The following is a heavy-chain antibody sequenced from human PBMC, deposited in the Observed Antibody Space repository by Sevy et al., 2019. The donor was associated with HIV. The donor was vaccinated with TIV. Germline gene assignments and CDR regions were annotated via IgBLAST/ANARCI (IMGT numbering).Heavy chain of an antibody. Sequence: SETLSLTYTVSGGSVSSGSYYWSWIRQPPGKGLEWIGYIYYSGSTNYNPSLKSRVTISVDTSKNQFSLKLSSVTAADTAVYYCAREWGYSGYDNWFDPWGQGTLVTVSS. D-gene: IGHD5-12*01. CDR1: GGSVSSGSYY. CDR2: IYYSGST. V-gene: IGHV4-61*01. J-gene: IGHJ5*02. CDR3: AREWGYSGYDNWFDP.